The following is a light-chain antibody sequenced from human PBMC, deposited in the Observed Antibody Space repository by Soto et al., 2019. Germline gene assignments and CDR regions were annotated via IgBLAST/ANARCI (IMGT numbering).Light chain of an antibody. CDR1: QSVSSY. CDR3: QERSNWPLT. V-gene: IGKV3-11*01. CDR2: DAS. Sequence: VLTQTQATLSLYPGEIATLSFRASQSVSSYLAWYQQNPGQAPRLLIYDASNRATGITARFSGSGSGTDFTLTISSLEPEDFAVYYCQERSNWPLTFGGVGKVDIK. J-gene: IGKJ4*01.